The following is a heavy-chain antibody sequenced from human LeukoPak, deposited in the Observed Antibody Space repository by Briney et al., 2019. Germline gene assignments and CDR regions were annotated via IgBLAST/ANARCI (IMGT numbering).Heavy chain of an antibody. D-gene: IGHD6-13*01. CDR1: GGSFSGYY. J-gene: IGHJ4*02. V-gene: IGHV4-34*01. CDR3: ADSSSWDKRLDY. CDR2: INHSGST. Sequence: SETLSLTCAVYGGSFSGYYWSWIRQPPGKGLEWIGEINHSGSTNYNPPLKSRVTISVDTSKNQFSLKLSSVTAADTAVYYCADSSSWDKRLDYWGQGTLVTVSS.